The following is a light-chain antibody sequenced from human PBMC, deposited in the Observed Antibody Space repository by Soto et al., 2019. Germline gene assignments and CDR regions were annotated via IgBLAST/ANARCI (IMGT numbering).Light chain of an antibody. CDR3: CSFAGRKTWV. V-gene: IGLV2-23*02. J-gene: IGLJ3*02. CDR2: EVT. CDR1: GTDVGTYNF. Sequence: QSALTQPASVSGSPGQWITISCTGSGTDVGTYNFVSWFQRHPGKAPQLIIYEVTERPSGVSPRFSCSKSVNTASLTISGLRAEAEAYYSCCSFAGRKTWVFGGGTKLTVL.